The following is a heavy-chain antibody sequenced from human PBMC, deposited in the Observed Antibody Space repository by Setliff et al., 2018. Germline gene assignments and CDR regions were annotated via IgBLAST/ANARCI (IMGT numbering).Heavy chain of an antibody. J-gene: IGHJ3*02. V-gene: IGHV1-18*01. D-gene: IGHD3-16*01. Sequence: ASVKVSCKTSDYILTSYGLSWVRQAPGQGLDWMGWISTYNGHTNYAQKLQGRVTMTADESTRTVNMELTSLRSEDTALYYCARGAVNWAAFNIWGQGTMVTVSS. CDR1: DYILTSYG. CDR2: ISTYNGHT. CDR3: ARGAVNWAAFNI.